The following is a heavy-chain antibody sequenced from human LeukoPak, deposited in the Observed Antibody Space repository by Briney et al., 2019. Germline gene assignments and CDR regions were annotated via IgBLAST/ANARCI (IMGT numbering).Heavy chain of an antibody. CDR3: ARDWGYSGYDGLDY. CDR1: GFTFSNYD. Sequence: PGGSLRLSWAASGFTFSNYDMRWVRQAPGKGLEWVAFISYDGSNKYDADSVKGRFTISRDNSKNTLYLQMNSLRAEDTAVYYCARDWGYSGYDGLDYWGQGTLVTVSS. V-gene: IGHV3-30-3*01. D-gene: IGHD5-12*01. CDR2: ISYDGSNK. J-gene: IGHJ4*02.